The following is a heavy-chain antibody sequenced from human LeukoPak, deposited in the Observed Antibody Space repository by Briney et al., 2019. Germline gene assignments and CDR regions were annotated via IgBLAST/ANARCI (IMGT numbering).Heavy chain of an antibody. J-gene: IGHJ4*02. CDR2: VSSDGVST. CDR3: VKEAAFYDH. V-gene: IGHV3-64D*06. Sequence: GGSLRLSCSASGFTFSRSPMHWVRQAPGKGLEYVSAVSSDGVSTYYGASVKGRFTISRDNSKNTLYLQMSSLRVEDTALYYCVKEAAFYDHWGPGTLVTVSS. D-gene: IGHD6-13*01. CDR1: GFTFSRSP.